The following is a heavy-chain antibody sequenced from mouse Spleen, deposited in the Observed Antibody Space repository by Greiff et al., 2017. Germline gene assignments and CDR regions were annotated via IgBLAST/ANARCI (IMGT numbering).Heavy chain of an antibody. D-gene: IGHD2-14*01. CDR1: GFTIKNTY. J-gene: IGHJ2*01. Sequence: VQLQQSVAELVRPGASVKLSCTASGFTIKNTYMHWVKQRPEQGLEWIGRIDPANGNTKYAPKFQGKATITADTSSNTAYLQLSSLTSEDTAIYYCARDYRYDDGLGYWGQGTTLTVSS. V-gene: IGHV14-3*01. CDR3: ARDYRYDDGLGY. CDR2: IDPANGNT.